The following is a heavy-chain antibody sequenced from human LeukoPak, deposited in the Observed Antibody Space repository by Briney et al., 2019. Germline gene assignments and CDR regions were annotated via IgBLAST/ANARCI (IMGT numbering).Heavy chain of an antibody. CDR3: AKDLREDCSGGSCYYFDY. D-gene: IGHD2-15*01. CDR2: ISGSGSST. Sequence: GGSLRLSCAASGFTFSSYAMSWVRQAPGKGLEWVSAISGSGSSTYYADSVKGRFTISRDNSKNTLYLQMNRLRAEDTAIYYCAKDLREDCSGGSCYYFDYWGRGTLVAVSS. J-gene: IGHJ4*02. CDR1: GFTFSSYA. V-gene: IGHV3-23*01.